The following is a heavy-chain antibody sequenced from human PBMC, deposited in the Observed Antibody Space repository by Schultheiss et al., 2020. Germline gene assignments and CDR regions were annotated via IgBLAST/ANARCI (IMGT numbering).Heavy chain of an antibody. J-gene: IGHJ5*02. D-gene: IGHD3-22*01. CDR2: IYHSGST. CDR1: GGSFSGYY. Sequence: SQTLSLTCAVYGGSFSGYYWSWIRQPPGKGLEWIGEIYHSGSTNYNPSLKSRVTISIDTSKNQFSLKLGSVTAADTAVYYCARYIGASSGYCDHWGQGILVTVSS. CDR3: ARYIGASSGYCDH. V-gene: IGHV4-34*09.